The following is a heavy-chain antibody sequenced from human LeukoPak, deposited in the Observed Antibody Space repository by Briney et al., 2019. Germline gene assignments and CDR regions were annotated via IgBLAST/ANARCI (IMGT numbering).Heavy chain of an antibody. CDR1: GFTFEDNV. D-gene: IGHD2-2*01. CDR3: AKDLYMTSAYFDY. V-gene: IGHV3-43*02. CDR2: ISGDGGCT. Sequence: PGGALRLSCAASGFTFEDNVMHWVRQALGKGLGWVSLISGDGGCTYYADSVKGRFPISRDNSKKSLYLQMNSLRTEDTALYYCAKDLYMTSAYFDYWGKGILVTVSA. J-gene: IGHJ4*02.